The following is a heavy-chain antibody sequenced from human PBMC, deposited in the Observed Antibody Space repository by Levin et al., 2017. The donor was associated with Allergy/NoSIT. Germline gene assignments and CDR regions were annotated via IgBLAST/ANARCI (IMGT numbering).Heavy chain of an antibody. CDR3: ARTSPDTGSHFTYPYGMDV. Sequence: QAGGSLRLSCAGSGFTFESFALYWVRQAPGRGLECLTAISYDGSQKFYADSVQGRLTVSRDNSKNMLFLQMDRLSPEDTAVYFCARTSPDTGSHFTYPYGMDVWGQGATVTVSS. V-gene: IGHV3-30*04. J-gene: IGHJ6*02. D-gene: IGHD1-26*01. CDR1: GFTFESFA. CDR2: ISYDGSQK.